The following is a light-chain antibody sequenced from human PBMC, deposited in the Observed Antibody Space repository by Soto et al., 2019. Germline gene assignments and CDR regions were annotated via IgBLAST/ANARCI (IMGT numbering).Light chain of an antibody. CDR3: GTWDSSLSAEI. Sequence: QSVLTQPPSVSAAPGQMVTISCSGSTSNIGKNYVSWYRQVPGTAPKLLIYDNNKRPSGVPDRISGSKSGTSATLGITGLQTGDEADYYCGTWDSSLSAEIFGGGTKLT. J-gene: IGLJ2*01. CDR2: DNN. CDR1: TSNIGKNY. V-gene: IGLV1-51*01.